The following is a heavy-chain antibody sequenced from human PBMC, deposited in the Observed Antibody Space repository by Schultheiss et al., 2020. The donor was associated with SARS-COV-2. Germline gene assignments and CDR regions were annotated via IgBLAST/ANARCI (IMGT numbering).Heavy chain of an antibody. D-gene: IGHD6-25*01. V-gene: IGHV3-64*04. J-gene: IGHJ4*02. CDR3: ARDSRGKSVFDY. CDR2: ISSNGGST. Sequence: GESLKISCSASGFTFSSYAMHWVRQAPGKGLEYVSAISSNGGSTYYADSVKGRFTISRDNSKNTLYLQMNSLRAEDTAVYYCARDSRGKSVFDYWGQGTLVTVSS. CDR1: GFTFSSYA.